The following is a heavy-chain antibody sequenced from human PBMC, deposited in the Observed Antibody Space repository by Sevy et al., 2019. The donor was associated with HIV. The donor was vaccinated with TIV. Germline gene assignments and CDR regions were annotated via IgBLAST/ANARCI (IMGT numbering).Heavy chain of an antibody. CDR3: ARSGGYNKYDY. V-gene: IGHV3-74*01. J-gene: IGHJ4*02. CDR2: INSDGRST. Sequence: GGSLRLSCAASGFTFSGYWMHWVRQAPGKGLVWVSLINSDGRSTNYADSVKGRFTISRDNAKNRLYLQMNSLRAEDTAVYYCARSGGYNKYDYWGQGTLVTVSS. CDR1: GFTFSGYW. D-gene: IGHD2-15*01.